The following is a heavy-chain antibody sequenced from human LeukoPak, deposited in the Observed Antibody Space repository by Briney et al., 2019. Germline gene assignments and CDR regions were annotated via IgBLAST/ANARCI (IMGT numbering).Heavy chain of an antibody. CDR1: GFTFSNAW. J-gene: IGHJ4*02. CDR3: TTAGPFVTKYCTNGVCFPFDY. D-gene: IGHD2-8*01. CDR2: IKSKTDGGTT. V-gene: IGHV3-15*01. Sequence: PGGSLRLSCAASGFTFSNAWMSWVRQPPGKGLEWVGRIKSKTDGGTTDYAAPVKGRFTISRDDSKNTLYLQMNSLKTEDTAVYYCTTAGPFVTKYCTNGVCFPFDYWGQGTLVTVSS.